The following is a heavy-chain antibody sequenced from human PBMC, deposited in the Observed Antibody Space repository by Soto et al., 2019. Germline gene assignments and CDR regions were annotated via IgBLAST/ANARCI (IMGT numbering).Heavy chain of an antibody. Sequence: EVQLVESGGGLVKPGGSLRLSCAASGFTFSSYSMNWVRQAPGKGLEWVSSISSSSSYIYYADSVKGRFTISRDNAKNSLYLQMNSLRVEDTAVYYCARDPSSSPFYYYYGMDVWGQGTTVTVSS. D-gene: IGHD6-6*01. V-gene: IGHV3-21*01. CDR2: ISSSSSYI. CDR3: ARDPSSSPFYYYYGMDV. J-gene: IGHJ6*02. CDR1: GFTFSSYS.